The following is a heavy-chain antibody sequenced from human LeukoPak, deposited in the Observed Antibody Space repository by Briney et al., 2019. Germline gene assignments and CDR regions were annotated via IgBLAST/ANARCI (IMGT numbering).Heavy chain of an antibody. CDR1: GYSFTKYG. CDR3: ARREGRSASPFFFDS. V-gene: IGHV1-18*01. J-gene: IGHJ4*02. Sequence: ASVKVSCKASGYSFTKYGLNWVRQAPGQGLQWMGWISCYNGHTHYAQNFQGRVTMTTDTSTNTAYMELKGLRSDDTAIYYCARREGRSASPFFFDSWGQGTLVTVSS. D-gene: IGHD6-6*01. CDR2: ISCYNGHT.